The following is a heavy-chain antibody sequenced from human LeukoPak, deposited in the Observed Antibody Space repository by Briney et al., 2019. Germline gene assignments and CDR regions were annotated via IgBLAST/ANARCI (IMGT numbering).Heavy chain of an antibody. CDR1: GYSISSGYY. CDR3: ARHSFYCTSSSCYVFDY. CDR2: MYHSGST. D-gene: IGHD2-2*01. V-gene: IGHV4-38-2*01. J-gene: IGHJ4*02. Sequence: SETLSLTCAVSGYSISSGYYWGWIRQPPGKGLEWIGSMYHSGSTYYNPSLKSRFTISVDTSKNQFSLKLISVTAADTAVYYCARHSFYCTSSSCYVFDYWGQGTLVTVSS.